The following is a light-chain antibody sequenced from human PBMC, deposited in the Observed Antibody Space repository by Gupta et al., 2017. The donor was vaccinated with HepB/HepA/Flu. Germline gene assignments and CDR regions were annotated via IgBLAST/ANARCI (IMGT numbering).Light chain of an antibody. CDR3: SSYARREEV. J-gene: IGLJ1*01. CDR1: NRHVGCYIY. Sequence: QSALTQPPSAPGSPGQSVTIPFTRTNRHVGCYIYVSWSPQHPPKAPNLLIYVFSKRPSGVPDSVSNSKTGTTATMTGPEPQAEDEDYYYCSSYARREEVFGTGTKVTVL. CDR2: VFS. V-gene: IGLV2-8*01.